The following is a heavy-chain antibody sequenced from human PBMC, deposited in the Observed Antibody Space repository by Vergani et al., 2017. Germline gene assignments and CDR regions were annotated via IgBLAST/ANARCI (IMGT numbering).Heavy chain of an antibody. D-gene: IGHD2-15*01. CDR1: GGTFSSYA. V-gene: IGHV1-69*01. J-gene: IGHJ5*02. Sequence: QVQLVQSGAEVKKPGSSVKVSCKASGGTFSSYAISWVRQAPGQGLEWMGGIIPIFGTANYAQKFQGRVTITADESTSTAYMELSSLRSEDTAVYYCAREGTPLRYCSGGSCLNWFDPWGQGTLVTVSS. CDR3: AREGTPLRYCSGGSCLNWFDP. CDR2: IIPIFGTA.